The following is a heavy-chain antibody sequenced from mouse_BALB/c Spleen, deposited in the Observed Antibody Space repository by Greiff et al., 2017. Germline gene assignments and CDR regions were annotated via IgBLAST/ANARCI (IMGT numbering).Heavy chain of an antibody. CDR2: IYPGNSDT. CDR1: GYSFTSYW. V-gene: IGHV1-5*01. D-gene: IGHD1-1*01. Sequence: EVQLQESGTVLARPGASVKMSCKASGYSFTSYWMHWVKQRPGQGLEWIGAIYPGNSDTSYNQKFKGKAKLTAVTSASTAYMELSSLTNEDSAVYYSTRSSYYYGSSYGHYYAMDYWGQGTSVTVSS. J-gene: IGHJ4*01. CDR3: TRSSYYYGSSYGHYYAMDY.